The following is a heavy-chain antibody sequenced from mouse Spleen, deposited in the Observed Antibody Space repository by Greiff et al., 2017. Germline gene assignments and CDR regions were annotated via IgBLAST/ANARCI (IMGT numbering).Heavy chain of an antibody. D-gene: IGHD1-1*01. Sequence: VQLQQSGPELVKPGASVKIPCKASGYTFTDYNMDWVKQSHGKSLEWIGDINPNNGGTIYNQKFKGKATLTVDKSSSTAYMELRSLTSEDTAVYYCARGVYYDYWGQGTSVTVSS. CDR2: INPNNGGT. CDR1: GYTFTDYN. J-gene: IGHJ4*01. CDR3: ARGVYYDY. V-gene: IGHV1-18*01.